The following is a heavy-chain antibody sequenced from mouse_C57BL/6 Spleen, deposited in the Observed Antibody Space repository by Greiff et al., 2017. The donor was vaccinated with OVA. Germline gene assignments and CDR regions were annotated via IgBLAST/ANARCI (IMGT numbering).Heavy chain of an antibody. CDR1: GYTFTSYW. CDR3: AIITTVVATNYFDY. J-gene: IGHJ2*01. D-gene: IGHD1-1*01. V-gene: IGHV1-59*01. CDR2: IDPSDSYT. Sequence: QVQLQQPGAELVRPGPSVKLSCKASGYTFTSYWMHWVKQRPGQGLEWIGVIDPSDSYTNYNQKFKGKATLTVDTSSSTAYMQLSSLTSEDSAVYYCAIITTVVATNYFDYWGQGTTLTVSS.